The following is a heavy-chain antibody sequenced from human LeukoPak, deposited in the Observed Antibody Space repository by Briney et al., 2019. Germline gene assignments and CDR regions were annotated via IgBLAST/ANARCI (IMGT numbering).Heavy chain of an antibody. D-gene: IGHD4-17*01. Sequence: GESLKISCKGSGYSFTSYWISWVRQMPGKGLEWKGRIDPSDSYTNYSPSFQGHVTISADKSISTAYLQWSSLKASDTAMYYCARRTDYGDYSDYWGQGTLVTVSS. CDR2: IDPSDSYT. CDR1: GYSFTSYW. CDR3: ARRTDYGDYSDY. J-gene: IGHJ4*02. V-gene: IGHV5-10-1*01.